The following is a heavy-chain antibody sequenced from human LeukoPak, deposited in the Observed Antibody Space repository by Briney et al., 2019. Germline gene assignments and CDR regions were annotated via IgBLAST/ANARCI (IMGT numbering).Heavy chain of an antibody. CDR3: ARLSYWVFEI. CDR1: GFTFSSYS. D-gene: IGHD2-21*01. CDR2: ILSSGDST. V-gene: IGHV3-21*01. J-gene: IGHJ3*02. Sequence: PGGSLRLSCAASGFTFSSYSMNWVRQAPGKGLEWVSVILSSGDSTYYADSVKGRFTISRDNAKNSLYLQMNSLRAEDTSVYFGARLSYWVFEIWGQGTIVTVSS.